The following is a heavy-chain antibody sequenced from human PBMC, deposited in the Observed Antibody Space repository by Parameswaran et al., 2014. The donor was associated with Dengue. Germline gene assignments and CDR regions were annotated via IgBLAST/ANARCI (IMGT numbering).Heavy chain of an antibody. CDR2: ISSSSSYI. D-gene: IGHD4-17*01. Sequence: WIRQPPGKGLEWVSSISSSSSYIYYADSVKGRFTISRDNAKNSLYLQMNSLRAEDTAVYYCARDWGTVTLRLFDYWGQGTLVTVSS. V-gene: IGHV3-21*01. J-gene: IGHJ4*02. CDR3: ARDWGTVTLRLFDY.